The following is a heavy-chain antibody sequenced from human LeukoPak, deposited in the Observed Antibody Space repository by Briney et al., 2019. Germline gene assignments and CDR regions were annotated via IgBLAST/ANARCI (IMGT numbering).Heavy chain of an antibody. J-gene: IGHJ4*02. D-gene: IGHD6-13*01. Sequence: GGTLRLSCAASEFTFSSYDMHWVRQATGKGLEWVSTIDTAGNAWYPDSVKGRFTISRENAKNSLNLQMNSLRVGDTAVYYCARAKMPGIQTAGRVNYFDSWGQGTLVTVSA. CDR3: ARAKMPGIQTAGRVNYFDS. V-gene: IGHV3-13*01. CDR1: EFTFSSYD. CDR2: IDTAGNA.